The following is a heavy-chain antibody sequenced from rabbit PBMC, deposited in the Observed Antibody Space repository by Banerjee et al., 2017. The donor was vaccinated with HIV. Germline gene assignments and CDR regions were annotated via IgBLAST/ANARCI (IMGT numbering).Heavy chain of an antibody. CDR1: GFSFSSGYW. V-gene: IGHV1S45*01. J-gene: IGHJ2*01. Sequence: QEQLEESGGDLVKPEGSLTLTCTTSGFSFSSGYWICWVRQAPGKGLEWIACINAGDGNTHYASWAKGRFTISKTSSTTVTLQMTSLTAADTATYFCARGAGGNSYRTFDPWGPGTLVTI. D-gene: IGHD8-1*01. CDR2: INAGDGNT. CDR3: ARGAGGNSYRTFDP.